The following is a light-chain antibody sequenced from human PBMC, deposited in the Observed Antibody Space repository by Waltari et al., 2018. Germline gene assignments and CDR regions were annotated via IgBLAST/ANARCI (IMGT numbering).Light chain of an antibody. CDR2: QDD. Sequence: SYEVTQPPSVSVSPGQTASITCSGDKLGEKYACWYQQKPGQSPVLVIYQDDKRPSGIPVRFCGSNFGNTATLTISGTQPMEEADYYCQAWGSTSFVFGTGTKVTVL. CDR1: KLGEKY. J-gene: IGLJ1*01. CDR3: QAWGSTSFV. V-gene: IGLV3-1*01.